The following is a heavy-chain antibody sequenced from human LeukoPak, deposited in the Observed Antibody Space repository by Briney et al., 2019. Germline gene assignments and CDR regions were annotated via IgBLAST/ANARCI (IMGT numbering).Heavy chain of an antibody. Sequence: SETLSLTCTVSGGSIGSSSYYWGWIRQPPGKGLEWIGSIYYSGSTYYNPSLKSRVTISVDTSKNQFSLKLSSVTAADTAVYYCTCIAARPGYYGMDVWGQGTTVTVSS. CDR2: IYYSGST. J-gene: IGHJ6*02. D-gene: IGHD6-13*01. CDR3: TCIAARPGYYGMDV. CDR1: GGSIGSSSYY. V-gene: IGHV4-39*01.